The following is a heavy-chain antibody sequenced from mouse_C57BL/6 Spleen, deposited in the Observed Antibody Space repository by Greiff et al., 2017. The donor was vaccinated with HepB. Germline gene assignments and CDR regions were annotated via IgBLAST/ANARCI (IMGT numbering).Heavy chain of an antibody. J-gene: IGHJ2*01. D-gene: IGHD3-3*01. CDR3: ARGVRRDYFDY. CDR1: GYTFTSYW. V-gene: IGHV1-64*01. CDR2: IHPNSGST. Sequence: QVQLKQPGAELVKPGASVKLSCKASGYTFTSYWMHWVKQRPGQGLEWIGMIHPNSGSTNYNEKFKSKATLTVDKSSSTAYMQLSSLTSEDSAVYYCARGVRRDYFDYWGQGTTLTVSS.